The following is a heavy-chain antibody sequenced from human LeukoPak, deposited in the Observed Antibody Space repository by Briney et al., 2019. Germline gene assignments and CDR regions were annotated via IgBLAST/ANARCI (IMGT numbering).Heavy chain of an antibody. CDR3: AKDVERIAPAGPYWYFDL. CDR2: IRYDGSNK. Sequence: GGSLRLSCAASGFTFSSYGMHWVRQAPGKGLEWVAFIRYDGSNKYYADSVKGRFTISRDNSKNTLYLQMNSLRAEDTAVYYCAKDVERIAPAGPYWYFDLWGRGTLVTVSS. J-gene: IGHJ2*01. CDR1: GFTFSSYG. D-gene: IGHD6-13*01. V-gene: IGHV3-30*02.